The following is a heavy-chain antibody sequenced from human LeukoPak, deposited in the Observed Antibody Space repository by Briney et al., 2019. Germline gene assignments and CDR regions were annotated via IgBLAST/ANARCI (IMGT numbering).Heavy chain of an antibody. D-gene: IGHD2-2*01. Sequence: GGSLRLSCAASGFTVSSNEMSWVRQAPGKGLEWVSSISGGSTYYADSVKGRFTISRDNSKNTLYLQMNSLRAEDTAVYYCAKSRFVVVPAAHFDYWGQGTLVTVSS. V-gene: IGHV3-38-3*01. CDR3: AKSRFVVVPAAHFDY. CDR2: ISGGST. CDR1: GFTVSSNE. J-gene: IGHJ4*02.